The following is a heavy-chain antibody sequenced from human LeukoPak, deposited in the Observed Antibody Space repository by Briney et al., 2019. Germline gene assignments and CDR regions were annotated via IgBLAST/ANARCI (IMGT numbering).Heavy chain of an antibody. D-gene: IGHD4-17*01. CDR1: GFTFSSYG. Sequence: GGSLRLSCAASGFTFSSYGMHWVRQAPGKGLEWVAFIRYDGSNKYYADSVKGRFTISRDNSKNTLYLQMNSLRAEDTAVYYCAKIPPTTVTTYFFYRGQGTLVTVSS. CDR3: AKIPPTTVTTYFFY. V-gene: IGHV3-30*02. CDR2: IRYDGSNK. J-gene: IGHJ4*02.